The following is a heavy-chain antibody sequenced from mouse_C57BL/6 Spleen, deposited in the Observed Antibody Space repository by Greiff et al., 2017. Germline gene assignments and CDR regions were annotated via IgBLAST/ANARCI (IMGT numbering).Heavy chain of an antibody. CDR1: GFTFSSYT. D-gene: IGHD2-14*01. V-gene: IGHV5-9*01. Sequence: DVLLVESGGGLVKPGGSLKLSCAASGFTFSSYTMSWVRQTSEKKLLWGATISGGGGNTYYPDSVKGRFTISRDNAKNTLYLQMSSLRSENTALYYCARQGEYDDYAMDYWGQGTSVTVSS. J-gene: IGHJ4*01. CDR2: ISGGGGNT. CDR3: ARQGEYDDYAMDY.